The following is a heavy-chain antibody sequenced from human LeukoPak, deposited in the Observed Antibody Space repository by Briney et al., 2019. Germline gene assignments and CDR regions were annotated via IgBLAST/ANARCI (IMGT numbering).Heavy chain of an antibody. D-gene: IGHD7-27*01. CDR3: GRLNTDWGFLFDS. CDR2: INHSGST. J-gene: IGHJ4*02. CDR1: GGSFSGYY. V-gene: IGHV4-34*01. Sequence: SETLSLTCAVYGGSFSGYYWSWIRQPPGKGLEWIGEINHSGSTNYNPSLKSRVTISVDTSKNQFSLKLSSVTAAVTAVYYCGRLNTDWGFLFDSWGQGTLVTVSS.